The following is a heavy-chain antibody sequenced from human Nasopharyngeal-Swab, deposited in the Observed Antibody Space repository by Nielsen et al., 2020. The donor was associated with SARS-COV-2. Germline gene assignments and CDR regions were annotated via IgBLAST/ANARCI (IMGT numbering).Heavy chain of an antibody. D-gene: IGHD4-17*01. Sequence: GESLKISCAASGFTFSSYAMSWVRQAPGKGLEWVSGISGSGGSTYYTDSVKGRFTISRDNSKNTLYLQINSLRAEDTAIYYCAKDSSTVTTLGVDYWGQGTLVTVSS. CDR3: AKDSSTVTTLGVDY. J-gene: IGHJ4*02. CDR1: GFTFSSYA. CDR2: ISGSGGST. V-gene: IGHV3-23*01.